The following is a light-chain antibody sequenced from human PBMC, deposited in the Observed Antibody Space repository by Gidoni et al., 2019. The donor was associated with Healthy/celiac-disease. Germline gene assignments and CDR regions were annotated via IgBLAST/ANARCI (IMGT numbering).Light chain of an antibody. Sequence: SYVLTQPPSVSLAPGQTARLTCGGHNIGSKSVHWYQQKPGQATVLVVYDDRDGPSGIPERFSGSNSGNTATLTISRVEAGDEADYYCQVWDSSSDHPVFGGGTKLTVL. J-gene: IGLJ2*01. V-gene: IGLV3-21*02. CDR1: NIGSKS. CDR2: DDR. CDR3: QVWDSSSDHPV.